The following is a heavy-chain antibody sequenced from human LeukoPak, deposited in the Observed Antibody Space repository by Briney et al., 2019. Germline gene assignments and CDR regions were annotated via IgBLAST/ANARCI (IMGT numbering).Heavy chain of an antibody. J-gene: IGHJ4*02. CDR2: IYYSGST. V-gene: IGHV4-31*03. Sequence: SETLSLTCTVSGGSISSGGYYWSWIRQLPGKGLEWIGYIYYSGSTYYNPSLKSRVTISVDTFKNQFSLKLSSVTAADTAVYYCARDNYGSGSCIDFWGQGTLVTVSS. CDR1: GGSISSGGYY. CDR3: ARDNYGSGSCIDF. D-gene: IGHD3-10*01.